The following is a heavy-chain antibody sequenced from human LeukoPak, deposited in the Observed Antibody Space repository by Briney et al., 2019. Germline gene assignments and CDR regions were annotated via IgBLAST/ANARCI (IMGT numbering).Heavy chain of an antibody. CDR2: IYYSGST. D-gene: IGHD3-16*01. CDR1: GDSISGYYSGYY. V-gene: IGHV4-61*03. CDR3: ARDRSLGIIDY. Sequence: KPSETLSLTCIVSGDSISGYYSGYYWIWVRQPPGKGPEWIGYIYYSGSTNYNPSLKSRVTISVDASKNHFSLKVTSVTAADTAVYYCARDRSLGIIDYWGQGTLVTVSS. J-gene: IGHJ4*02.